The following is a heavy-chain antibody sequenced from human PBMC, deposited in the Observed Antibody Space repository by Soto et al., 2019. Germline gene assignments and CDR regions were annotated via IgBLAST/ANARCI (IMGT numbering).Heavy chain of an antibody. CDR2: IKSKTSGETR. CDR3: VIDDAARGFGELDY. V-gene: IGHV3-15*01. J-gene: IGHJ4*02. CDR1: GFAFSPAW. D-gene: IGHD3-10*01. Sequence: VQVVESGGGLVKPGGPLRLSCAASGFAFSPAWMTWVRQAPGKGLEWVALIKSKTSGETRAYAAPGKSRFTISRDDSENTVFLQMDSLKTEDTAVYYCVIDDAARGFGELDYWGRGTLVTVSS.